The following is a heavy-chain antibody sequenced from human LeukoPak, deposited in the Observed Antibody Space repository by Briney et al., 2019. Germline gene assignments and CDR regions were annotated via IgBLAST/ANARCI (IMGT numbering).Heavy chain of an antibody. V-gene: IGHV3-48*03. CDR1: GFTFSSYA. D-gene: IGHD2-15*01. CDR2: ISSSGSTI. CDR3: ASPRVVAARQDY. J-gene: IGHJ4*02. Sequence: GASLRLSCAASGFTFSSYAMSWVRQAPGKGLEWVSYISSSGSTIYYADSVKGRFTISRDNAKNSLYLQMNSLRAEDTAVYYCASPRVVAARQDYWGQGTLVTVSS.